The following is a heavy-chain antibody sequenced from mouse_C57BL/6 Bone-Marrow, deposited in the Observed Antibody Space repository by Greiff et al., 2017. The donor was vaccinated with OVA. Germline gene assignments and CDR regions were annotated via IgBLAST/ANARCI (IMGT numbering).Heavy chain of an antibody. CDR2: IDPPDSYT. V-gene: IGHV1-69*01. CDR3: ARGDWDVRFAY. J-gene: IGHJ3*01. Sequence: VQLQQPGAELVMPGASVKLSCKASGYTFTSYWMHWVKQRPGQGLEWIGEIDPPDSYTNYNQKFKGKSTLTVDKSSSTAYMQLSSLTSEDSAVYYCARGDWDVRFAYWGQGTLVTVSA. CDR1: GYTFTSYW. D-gene: IGHD4-1*01.